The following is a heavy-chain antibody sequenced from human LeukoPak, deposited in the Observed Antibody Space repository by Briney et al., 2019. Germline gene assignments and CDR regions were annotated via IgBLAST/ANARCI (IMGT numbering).Heavy chain of an antibody. Sequence: PGGSLRPSCAASGFTFSDYYMSWIRQAPGKGLEWVSYISSSGSTIYYADSVKGRFTISRDNAKNSLYLQMNSLRAEDTAVYYCARGPPYYDILTGERAYYYYYGMDVWGQGTTVTVSS. CDR1: GFTFSDYY. J-gene: IGHJ6*02. D-gene: IGHD3-9*01. V-gene: IGHV3-11*01. CDR2: ISSSGSTI. CDR3: ARGPPYYDILTGERAYYYYYGMDV.